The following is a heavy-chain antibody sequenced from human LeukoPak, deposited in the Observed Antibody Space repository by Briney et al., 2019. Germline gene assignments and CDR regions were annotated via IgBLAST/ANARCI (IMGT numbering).Heavy chain of an antibody. D-gene: IGHD3-9*01. V-gene: IGHV3-9*01. J-gene: IGHJ4*02. Sequence: GGSLRLSCAASGFTFDDYAMHWVRQAPGKGLEWVSGISWNSGSIVYADSVKGRFTISRDNAKNSLYLQMNSLRAEDTALYYCAKVAGYRASYFDYWGQGTLVTVSS. CDR3: AKVAGYRASYFDY. CDR1: GFTFDDYA. CDR2: ISWNSGSI.